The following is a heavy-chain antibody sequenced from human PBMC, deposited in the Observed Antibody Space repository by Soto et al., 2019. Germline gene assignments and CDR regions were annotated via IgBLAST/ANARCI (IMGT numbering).Heavy chain of an antibody. J-gene: IGHJ4*02. CDR1: GFTFSDHY. Sequence: EVQLVESGGGLVQPGGSLRLSCAASGFTFSDHYMDWVRQAPGKGLEWVGRSNNKADSYTTEYAASVKGRFTISRDGSKTSLFLQMNSLKTEATAVYYCTVWGSGNDFGAAWGQGILVTVSS. CDR3: TVWGSGNDFGAA. V-gene: IGHV3-72*01. D-gene: IGHD3-10*01. CDR2: SNNKADSYTT.